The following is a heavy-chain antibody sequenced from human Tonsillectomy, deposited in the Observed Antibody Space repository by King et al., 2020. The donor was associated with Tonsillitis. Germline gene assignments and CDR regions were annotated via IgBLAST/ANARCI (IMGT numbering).Heavy chain of an antibody. V-gene: IGHV3-30*18. D-gene: IGHD3-10*01. CDR3: AKDRAHMGQSNWFDP. Sequence: QLVESGGGVVQPGRSLRLSCAASGFTLSSYGMHWVRQAPGKGLEWVAVISYDGSNKYYADSVKGRFTISRDNSNNTLYLQMNSLRAEDTAVYYCAKDRAHMGQSNWFDPWGQGTLVTVSS. CDR2: ISYDGSNK. CDR1: GFTLSSYG. J-gene: IGHJ5*02.